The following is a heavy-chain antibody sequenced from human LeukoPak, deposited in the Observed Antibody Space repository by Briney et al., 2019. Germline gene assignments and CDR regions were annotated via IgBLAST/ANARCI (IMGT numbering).Heavy chain of an antibody. J-gene: IGHJ4*02. V-gene: IGHV4-4*07. CDR3: ARCGPSTTSCYDFDY. CDR1: GGCISSYY. CDR2: IHTSGST. Sequence: PSETLSLTCTVSGGCISSYYWTWIRQPAGKGLEWIGRIHTSGSTDYNPFLKSRVTMSVDTSKNQFSLKLSSVTAADTAVYYCARCGPSTTSCYDFDYWGQGTLVTVSS. D-gene: IGHD2-2*01.